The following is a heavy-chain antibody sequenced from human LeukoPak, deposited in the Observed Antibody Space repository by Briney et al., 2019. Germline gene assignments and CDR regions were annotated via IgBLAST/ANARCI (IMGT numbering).Heavy chain of an antibody. CDR1: GFTFSSYA. Sequence: GRSLRLSCAASGFTFSSYAMHWVRQAQGKGLEWVAVISYDGSNKYYADSVKGRFTISRDSSKNTLYLQMNSLRAEDTAVYYCARARVAGTNAGFDYWGQGTLVTVSS. CDR2: ISYDGSNK. J-gene: IGHJ4*02. CDR3: ARARVAGTNAGFDY. V-gene: IGHV3-30*04. D-gene: IGHD6-19*01.